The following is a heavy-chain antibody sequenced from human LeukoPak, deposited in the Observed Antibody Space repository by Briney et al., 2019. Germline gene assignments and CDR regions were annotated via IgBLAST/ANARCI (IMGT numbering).Heavy chain of an antibody. J-gene: IGHJ4*02. CDR3: ARHRNEYYYGSGSYTVDY. Sequence: GESLEISCKGSGYSFTSYWIGWVRQMPGKGLEWMGIIYPGDSDTRYSPSFQGQVTISADKSISTAYLQWSSLKASDTAMYYCARHRNEYYYGSGSYTVDYWGQGTLVTVSS. CDR2: IYPGDSDT. D-gene: IGHD3-10*01. CDR1: GYSFTSYW. V-gene: IGHV5-51*01.